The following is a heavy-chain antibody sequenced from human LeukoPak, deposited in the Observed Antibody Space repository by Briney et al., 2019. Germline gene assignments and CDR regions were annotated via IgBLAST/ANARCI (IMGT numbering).Heavy chain of an antibody. CDR1: GGSISTYY. D-gene: IGHD3-16*01. CDR3: ARRVTGRGTYYFDY. J-gene: IGHJ4*02. V-gene: IGHV4-59*08. CDR2: IFYRGNT. Sequence: SETLSLTCTVSGGSISTYYWTWIRQPPGKGLEWIGYIFYRGNTNYNPALKSRVTISLDTSKNQFSLKLNSVTAADTAVYYCARRVTGRGTYYFDYWGQGSLITVSS.